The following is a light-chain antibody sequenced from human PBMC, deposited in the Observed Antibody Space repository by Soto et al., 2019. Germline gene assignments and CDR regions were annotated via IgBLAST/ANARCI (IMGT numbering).Light chain of an antibody. J-gene: IGLJ1*01. CDR3: CSYTTTSTYV. Sequence: QSVLTQPASVSGSPGQSITISCTGTSSDVGGYNYVSWYQQHPGKAPKLMIYDASNRPSGVSNRFSGSKSANTASLTISGLQAEDEADYYCCSYTTTSTYVFVTGTKVTVL. CDR1: SSDVGGYNY. CDR2: DAS. V-gene: IGLV2-14*01.